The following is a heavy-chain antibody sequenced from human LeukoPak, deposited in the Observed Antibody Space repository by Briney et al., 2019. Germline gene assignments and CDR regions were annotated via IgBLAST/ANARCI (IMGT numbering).Heavy chain of an antibody. D-gene: IGHD3-16*01. CDR3: ATQRGSYLWGTDFDY. Sequence: ASVKVSCKASGYTFTGYYMHWVRQAPGQGLEWMGWINPNSGDTKYAQKFQGRVTMTRDTSISTAYMELRRLRSDDTAVYYCATQRGSYLWGTDFDYWGQGTLVTVSS. CDR1: GYTFTGYY. CDR2: INPNSGDT. V-gene: IGHV1-2*02. J-gene: IGHJ4*02.